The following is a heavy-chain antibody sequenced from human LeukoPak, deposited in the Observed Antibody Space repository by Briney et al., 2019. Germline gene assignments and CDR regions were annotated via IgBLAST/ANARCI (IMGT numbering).Heavy chain of an antibody. CDR3: AKEGYGGNSEFSEYFQH. J-gene: IGHJ1*01. CDR1: GFTFSSYG. CDR2: ISYDGSNK. D-gene: IGHD4-23*01. Sequence: PGRSLRLSCAASGFTFSSYGMHWVRQAPGKGLEWVAVISYDGSNKYYADSVKGRFTISRDNSKNTLYLQMNSLRAEDTAVYYCAKEGYGGNSEFSEYFQHWGQGTLVTVSS. V-gene: IGHV3-30*18.